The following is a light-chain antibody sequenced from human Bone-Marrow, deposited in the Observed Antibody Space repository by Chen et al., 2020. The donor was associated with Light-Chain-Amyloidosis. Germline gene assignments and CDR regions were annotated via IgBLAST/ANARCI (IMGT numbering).Light chain of an antibody. Sequence: VMTQSPLSLPVTPGEPASISCRSSQSLLHSNGYNYLDWYLQKQGQSPQLLIYLGSNRASGVPDRFSGSGSGTDFTLKISRVEAEDVGVYYCMQALQTPYTFGQGTKLEIK. J-gene: IGKJ2*01. CDR3: MQALQTPYT. CDR2: LGS. V-gene: IGKV2-28*01. CDR1: QSLLHSNGYNY.